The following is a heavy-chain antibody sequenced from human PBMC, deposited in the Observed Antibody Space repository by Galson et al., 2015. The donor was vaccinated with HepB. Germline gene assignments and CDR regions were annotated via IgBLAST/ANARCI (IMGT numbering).Heavy chain of an antibody. CDR2: NSGSGGSI. V-gene: IGHV3-23*01. D-gene: IGHD6-19*01. CDR3: AKGGSGIAMAGWYDY. J-gene: IGHJ4*02. Sequence: SLRLSCAASGFTFSSYAMTWVRQAPGKGLEWVSGNSGSGGSIYYADSVKGRFTISRDNSKNTLFLQMNSLRAEDTAVYYCAKGGSGIAMAGWYDYWGQGTLVTVSS. CDR1: GFTFSSYA.